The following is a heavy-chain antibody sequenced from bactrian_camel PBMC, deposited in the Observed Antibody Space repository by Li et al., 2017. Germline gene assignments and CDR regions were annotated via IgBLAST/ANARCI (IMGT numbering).Heavy chain of an antibody. J-gene: IGHJ4*01. V-gene: IGHV3S1*01. CDR3: ATGRRRGWSLDPDEYPY. CDR1: GDIRSRDC. Sequence: VQLVESGGGSVQPGGSLRLSCAASGDIRSRDCMGWFRQAPGKEREGVATIAGDGQLISYAHSMEGRFTISYDKFKNTLYLQMNSLKFEDTALYVCATGRRRGWSLDPDEYPYWGQGTQVTVS. D-gene: IGHD5*01. CDR2: IAGDGQLI.